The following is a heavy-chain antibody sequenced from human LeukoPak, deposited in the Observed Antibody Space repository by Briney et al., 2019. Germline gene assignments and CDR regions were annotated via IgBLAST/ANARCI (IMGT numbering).Heavy chain of an antibody. D-gene: IGHD3-16*01. CDR2: ISSSGST. Sequence: SETLSLTCTVSGGFITSGNYYWTWIRQPAGGGLEWIGRISSSGSTNDSPSLKSRVTMSIDTSKNQFSLKLSSVTAADTAVYYCASLMLIAAGYDYWGQGNLVTVSS. V-gene: IGHV4-61*02. CDR1: GGFITSGNYY. J-gene: IGHJ4*02. CDR3: ASLMLIAAGYDY.